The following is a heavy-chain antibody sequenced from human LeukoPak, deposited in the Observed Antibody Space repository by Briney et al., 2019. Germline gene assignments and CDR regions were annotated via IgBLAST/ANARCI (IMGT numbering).Heavy chain of an antibody. CDR3: ANLFASSWSVDY. J-gene: IGHJ4*02. CDR1: GLTFSSDA. D-gene: IGHD6-13*01. V-gene: IGHV3-48*03. Sequence: PGGSLRLSCAASGLTFSSDAMNWVRQAPGKGLEWISYIHGDGVTIYYADSVRGRFTISRDNAKNSLFLQMDSLRVDDTAVYYCANLFASSWSVDYWGRGTLVTVSS. CDR2: IHGDGVTI.